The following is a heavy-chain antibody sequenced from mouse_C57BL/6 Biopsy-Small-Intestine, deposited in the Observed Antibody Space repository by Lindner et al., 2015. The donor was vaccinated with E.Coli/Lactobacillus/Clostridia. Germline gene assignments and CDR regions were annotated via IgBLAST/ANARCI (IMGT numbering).Heavy chain of an antibody. Sequence: SVKVSCKASGYNFITYGINWVRQAPGQGLEWMGWISTYNGDTKYAHSLQGRVTMTTDTSSSTAYMELRSLGSDDTAIYYCARDRYGDDVRYFGLWGRGTLVTVSS. CDR2: ISTYNGDT. CDR1: GYNFITYG. V-gene: IGHV1-4*01. J-gene: IGHJ1*01. D-gene: IGHD2-2*01. CDR3: ARDRYGDDVRYFGL.